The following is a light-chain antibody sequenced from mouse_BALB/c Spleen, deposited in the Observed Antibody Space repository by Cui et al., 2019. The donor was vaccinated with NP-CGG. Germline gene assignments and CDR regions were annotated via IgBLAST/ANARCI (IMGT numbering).Light chain of an antibody. CDR3: ALWYSNHWV. J-gene: IGLJ1*01. CDR1: TGAITTSNY. Sequence: QAVVTQESALTTSPGEIVTLTCRSSTGAITTSNYANWVQEKPDHLFTGLIGGTNNRAPGVPARFSGSLMGDKAALTITGAQTEDEAIYFCALWYSNHWVFGGGTKLTVL. V-gene: IGLV1*01. CDR2: GTN.